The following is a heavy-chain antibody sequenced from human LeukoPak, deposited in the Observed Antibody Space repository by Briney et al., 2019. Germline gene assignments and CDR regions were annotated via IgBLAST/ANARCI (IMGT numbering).Heavy chain of an antibody. J-gene: IGHJ4*01. CDR1: GFTFSNSA. Sequence: GGSLRLSCAASGFTFSNSAMSWVRQAPGKGLEWVSTLSGSGITTYYADSVKGRFTISRDNSKNTMYLQMNSLRAEDTAICYCAKGIYSSGWSYFDYWGHGTLVTVS. D-gene: IGHD6-19*01. V-gene: IGHV3-23*01. CDR2: LSGSGITT. CDR3: AKGIYSSGWSYFDY.